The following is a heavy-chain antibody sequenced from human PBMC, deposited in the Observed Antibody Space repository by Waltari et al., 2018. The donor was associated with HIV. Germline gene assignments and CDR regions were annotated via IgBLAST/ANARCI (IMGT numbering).Heavy chain of an antibody. V-gene: IGHV3-11*05. J-gene: IGHJ6*03. CDR2: INSRSTAD. CDR1: GFSFTAYY. Sequence: IESGGGLVKPGGSLTLSCAASGFSFTAYYMGWVRHSPGKGLQWVAYINSRSTADNYAGSVRGRFTIARDNAKSSLFLQMDNLRVEDTGIYYCARVMFDYWSPSHMDVWGKGTTVTVS. CDR3: ARVMFDYWSPSHMDV. D-gene: IGHD3-3*01.